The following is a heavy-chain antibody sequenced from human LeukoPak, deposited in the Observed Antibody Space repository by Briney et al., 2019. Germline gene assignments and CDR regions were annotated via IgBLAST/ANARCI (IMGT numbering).Heavy chain of an antibody. D-gene: IGHD3-16*02. J-gene: IGHJ4*02. CDR1: GFTFSSYN. CDR2: ISSSSSYI. Sequence: GGSLRLSCAASGFTFSSYNMNWVRQAPGKGLEWVSSISSSSSYIYYADSVKGRVTISRDNAKNSLYLQMNSLRAEDTAVYYCARDKRDYDYVWGSYRYASEGYFDYWGQGTLVTVSS. CDR3: ARDKRDYDYVWGSYRYASEGYFDY. V-gene: IGHV3-21*01.